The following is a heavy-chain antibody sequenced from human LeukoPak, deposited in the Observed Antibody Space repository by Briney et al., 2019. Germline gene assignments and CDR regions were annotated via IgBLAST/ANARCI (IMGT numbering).Heavy chain of an antibody. D-gene: IGHD6-13*01. CDR2: INHSGST. V-gene: IGHV4-34*01. CDR1: GGSFSGYY. CDR3: ARGRGSSSWYYFDY. Sequence: SETLSLTCAVYGGSFSGYYWSWIRQPPGKGLEWIGEINHSGSTNYNPSLKSRVTISVDTSKNQFSLKLSSVTAADTAVYYCARGRGSSSWYYFDYWGQGTLVTVFS. J-gene: IGHJ4*02.